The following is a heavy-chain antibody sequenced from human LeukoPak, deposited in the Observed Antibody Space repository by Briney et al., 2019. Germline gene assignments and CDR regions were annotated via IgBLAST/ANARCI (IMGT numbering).Heavy chain of an antibody. CDR1: GFTVSSNY. CDR2: IYSGGST. V-gene: IGHV3-53*01. Sequence: PGGSLRLSCAASGFTVSSNYMSWVRQAPGKGLEWVSVIYSGGSTYYADSVKDRFTISRDNSKNTLYLQMNSLRAEDTAVYYCARDPLTGDFFDFWGQGTLVTVSS. D-gene: IGHD7-27*01. J-gene: IGHJ4*02. CDR3: ARDPLTGDFFDF.